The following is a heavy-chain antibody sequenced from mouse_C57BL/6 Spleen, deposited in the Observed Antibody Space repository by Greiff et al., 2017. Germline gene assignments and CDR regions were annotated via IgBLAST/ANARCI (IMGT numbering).Heavy chain of an antibody. CDR2: INPNNGGT. CDR1: GYTFTDYY. Sequence: EVQLQQSGPELVKPGASVKISCKASGYTFTDYYMNWVKQSHGKSLEWIGDINPNNGGTSYNQKFKGKATLTVDKSSSTAYMELRSLTSEDSAVYYCARGDYYGSSYDGYWGQGTTLTVSS. J-gene: IGHJ2*01. CDR3: ARGDYYGSSYDGY. V-gene: IGHV1-26*01. D-gene: IGHD1-1*01.